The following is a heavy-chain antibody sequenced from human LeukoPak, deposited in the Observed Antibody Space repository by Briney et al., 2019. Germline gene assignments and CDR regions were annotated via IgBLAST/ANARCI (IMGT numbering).Heavy chain of an antibody. Sequence: SGGSLRLSCAASGFTFSTYNMNWVRQAPGKGLEWVSYISSSSTIIYYADSVKGRFTISRDNAKNSLYLQMNSLRAEDTAVYYCARDLPRLSFYFDYWGQGTLVTVSS. D-gene: IGHD2/OR15-2a*01. J-gene: IGHJ4*02. V-gene: IGHV3-48*01. CDR3: ARDLPRLSFYFDY. CDR2: ISSSSTII. CDR1: GFTFSTYN.